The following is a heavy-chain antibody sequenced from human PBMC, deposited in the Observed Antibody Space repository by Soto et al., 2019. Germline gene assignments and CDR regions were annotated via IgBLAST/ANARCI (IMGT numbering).Heavy chain of an antibody. CDR2: IWYDGSNK. CDR3: ARDQGGYDLSDAFDI. V-gene: IGHV3-33*01. D-gene: IGHD5-12*01. CDR1: GFTFSSYG. Sequence: GGSLRLSCAASGFTFSSYGMHWVRQAPGKGLEWVAVIWYDGSNKYYADSVKGRFTISRDNSKNTLYLQMNSLRAEDTAVYYCARDQGGYDLSDAFDIWGQGTMVTVSS. J-gene: IGHJ3*02.